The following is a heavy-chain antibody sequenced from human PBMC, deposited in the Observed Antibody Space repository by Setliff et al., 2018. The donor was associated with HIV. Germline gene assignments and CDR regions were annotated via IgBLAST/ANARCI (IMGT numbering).Heavy chain of an antibody. V-gene: IGHV4-39*01. CDR1: GGSISSTTYW. CDR2: IYHNGNT. Sequence: SETLSLTCTVSGGSISSTTYWWGWIRQPPGKGLEWIGTIYHNGNTFYDPSLKSRVTISIDMSKNQFSLKLTSVAAADTAVYYCAKRPGYGYPFHIWGQGTMVTVSS. J-gene: IGHJ3*02. D-gene: IGHD5-18*01. CDR3: AKRPGYGYPFHI.